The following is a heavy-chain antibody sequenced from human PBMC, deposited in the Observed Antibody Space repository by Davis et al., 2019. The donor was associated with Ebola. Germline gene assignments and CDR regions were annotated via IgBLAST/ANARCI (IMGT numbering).Heavy chain of an antibody. CDR2: IVVGSGNT. D-gene: IGHD1-14*01. V-gene: IGHV1-58*02. CDR3: ATSAGTVGKFDL. CDR1: GFTFSSSG. Sequence: SVTVSCKTYGFTFSSSGMQWVRQARGQRLEWIGGIVVGSGNTNYAQKFRERLTITREMSTSTAYMELRSLRFEDTAVYYCATSAGTVGKFDLWGQGALVTVSS. J-gene: IGHJ4*02.